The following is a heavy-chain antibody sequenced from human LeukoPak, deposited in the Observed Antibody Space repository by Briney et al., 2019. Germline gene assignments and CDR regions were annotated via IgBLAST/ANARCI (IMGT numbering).Heavy chain of an antibody. CDR1: GGTFSSYA. CDR2: IIPILGIA. Sequence: SVKVSCKASGGTFSSYAISWVRQAPGQGLEWMGRIIPILGIANYAQKFQGRVTITADKSTSTAYMELSSLRSEDTAVYYCASLKYSSSSHYYYGMDVWGQGTTVTVSS. CDR3: ASLKYSSSSHYYYGMDV. V-gene: IGHV1-69*04. D-gene: IGHD6-6*01. J-gene: IGHJ6*02.